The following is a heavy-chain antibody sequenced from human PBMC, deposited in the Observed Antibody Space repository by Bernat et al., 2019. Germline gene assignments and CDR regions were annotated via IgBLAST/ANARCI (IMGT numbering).Heavy chain of an antibody. CDR3: ARRIAAAGTWYVDR. Sequence: EVQLVESGGALVKPGGSLRLSCAASGFSFSNAWMNWVRQAPGKGLEWVGRIKSKTGGEATDYAAPVKGRFTISREESKNTRYLQMNSLKTEDTAVYCCARRIAAAGTWYVDRWGRGTLVTVSS. J-gene: IGHJ2*01. CDR2: IKSKTGGEAT. CDR1: GFSFSNAW. D-gene: IGHD6-13*01. V-gene: IGHV3-15*07.